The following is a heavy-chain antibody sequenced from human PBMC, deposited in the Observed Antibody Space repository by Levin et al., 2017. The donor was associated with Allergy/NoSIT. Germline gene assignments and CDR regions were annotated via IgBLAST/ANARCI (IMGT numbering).Heavy chain of an antibody. CDR2: ISYDGSNK. CDR1: GFTFSSYA. V-gene: IGHV3-30-3*01. D-gene: IGHD2-15*01. CDR3: ARGGASVVVVAPGTAYYYGMDV. J-gene: IGHJ6*02. Sequence: GESLKISCAASGFTFSSYAMHWVRQAPGKGLEWVAVISYDGSNKYYADSVKGRFTISRDNSKNTLYLQMNSLRAEDTAVYYCARGGASVVVVAPGTAYYYGMDVWGQGTTVTVSS.